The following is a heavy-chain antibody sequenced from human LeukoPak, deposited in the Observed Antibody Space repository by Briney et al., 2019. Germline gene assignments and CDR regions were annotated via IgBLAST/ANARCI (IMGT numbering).Heavy chain of an antibody. J-gene: IGHJ4*02. V-gene: IGHV4-4*07. D-gene: IGHD6-13*01. CDR2: IYTNDNS. CDR3: ARESTAVGSPYYFDY. Sequence: SETLSLTCTVSGGSMRYYFWSWVRQPAGKGLEWIGRIYTNDNSNYNPSLKSRVTMSIDTSKNQFSLRLSSVTAADTAIYYCARESTAVGSPYYFDYWGPGTRVTVSS. CDR1: GGSMRYYF.